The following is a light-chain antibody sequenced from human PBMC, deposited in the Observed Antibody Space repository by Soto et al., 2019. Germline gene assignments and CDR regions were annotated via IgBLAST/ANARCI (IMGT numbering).Light chain of an antibody. V-gene: IGKV3D-15*01. Sequence: EIVMTQSPATVSVSPGERATLSCRASQSISSKLAWYQQKPGQAPRLLIYGASTRATDIPARFSGSGSGTEFTLTISSLQPEDFAMYYCLQYQNWPPWTFGQGTRVDIK. J-gene: IGKJ1*01. CDR1: QSISSK. CDR3: LQYQNWPPWT. CDR2: GAS.